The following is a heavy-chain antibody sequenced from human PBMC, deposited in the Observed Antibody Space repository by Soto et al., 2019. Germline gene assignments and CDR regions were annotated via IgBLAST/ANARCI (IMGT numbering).Heavy chain of an antibody. CDR2: IYPGDSDT. J-gene: IGHJ6*02. Sequence: PGESLKISCKGSGYSFTSYWIGWLRQMPGKGLEWMGIIYPGDSDTRYSPSFQGQVTISADKSISTAYLQWSSLKASDTAMYYCARNGIVVPAAMPYYYGMDVWGQGTKVTVSS. V-gene: IGHV5-51*01. CDR3: ARNGIVVPAAMPYYYGMDV. CDR1: GYSFTSYW. D-gene: IGHD2-2*01.